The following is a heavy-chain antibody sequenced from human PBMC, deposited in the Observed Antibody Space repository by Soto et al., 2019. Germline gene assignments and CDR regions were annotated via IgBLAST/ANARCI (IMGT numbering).Heavy chain of an antibody. D-gene: IGHD1-26*01. CDR1: GFSLSTSGVG. CDR3: AHRRVVGTSNWFDP. J-gene: IGHJ5*02. V-gene: IGHV2-5*02. CDR2: IYWDDTH. Sequence: QITLKESGPTLVKPTQTLTLTCTFSGFSLSTSGVGVGWIRQPPGKALEWLALIYWDDTHRYSPSLKSRLTIIKKTSKNKVVLTITNMVPVDTATYYCAHRRVVGTSNWFDPWGQGTLVTVSS.